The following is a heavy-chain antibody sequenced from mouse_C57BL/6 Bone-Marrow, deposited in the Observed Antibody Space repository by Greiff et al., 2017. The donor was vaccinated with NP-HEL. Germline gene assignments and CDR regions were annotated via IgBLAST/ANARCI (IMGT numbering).Heavy chain of an antibody. J-gene: IGHJ4*01. Sequence: EVQVVESGGDLVKPGGSLKLSCAASGFTFSSYGMSWVRQTPDKRLEWVATISSGGSYTYYPDSVKGRFTISRDNAKNTLYLQRSSLKSEDTAMYYCARRDTTVGAMDYWGQGTSVTVSS. CDR2: ISSGGSYT. V-gene: IGHV5-6*01. D-gene: IGHD1-1*01. CDR1: GFTFSSYG. CDR3: ARRDTTVGAMDY.